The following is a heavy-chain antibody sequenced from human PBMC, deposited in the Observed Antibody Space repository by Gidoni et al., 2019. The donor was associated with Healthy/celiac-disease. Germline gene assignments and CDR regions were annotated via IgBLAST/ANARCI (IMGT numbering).Heavy chain of an antibody. CDR3: ARERREVTIFGVVTNNWFDP. Sequence: QVQLQQWGAGLLKPSETLSLTCAVYGGSFSGYYWSWIRQPPGKGLEWIGEINHSGSTNYNPSLKSRVTISVDTSKNQFSLKLSSVTAADTAVYYCARERREVTIFGVVTNNWFDPWGQGTLVTVSS. V-gene: IGHV4-34*01. J-gene: IGHJ5*02. CDR2: INHSGST. D-gene: IGHD3-3*01. CDR1: GGSFSGYY.